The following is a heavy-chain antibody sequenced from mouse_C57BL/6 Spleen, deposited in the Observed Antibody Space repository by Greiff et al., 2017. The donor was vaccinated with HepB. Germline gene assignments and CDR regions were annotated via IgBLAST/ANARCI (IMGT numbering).Heavy chain of an antibody. Sequence: EVQLQQSGAELVKPGASVKLSCTASGFNIKDYYMHWVKQRTEQGLEWIGRIDPEDGDTKYAPKFQGKATITADTSSNTAYLQLSSLTSEDTAVYYCAPGQATWFAYWGQVTLVTVSA. CDR1: GFNIKDYY. D-gene: IGHD3-2*02. CDR2: IDPEDGDT. CDR3: APGQATWFAY. J-gene: IGHJ3*01. V-gene: IGHV14-2*01.